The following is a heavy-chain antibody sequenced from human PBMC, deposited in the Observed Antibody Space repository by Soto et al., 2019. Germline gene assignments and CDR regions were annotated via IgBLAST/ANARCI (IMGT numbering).Heavy chain of an antibody. CDR1: GQSFSGHS. Sequence: QVQLQQWGAGLVKPSETLSLSCAVYGQSFSGHSWAWIRQPPGKGLEWIGEINESGSTYYNPSLKSRVTISTDTSKKQCSLKLRSVSAADTAAYFCARGSGIVALPGELEDVNYDYWGQGTLVNVSS. J-gene: IGHJ4*02. CDR3: ARGSGIVALPGELEDVNYDY. V-gene: IGHV4-34*01. D-gene: IGHD1-1*01. CDR2: INESGST.